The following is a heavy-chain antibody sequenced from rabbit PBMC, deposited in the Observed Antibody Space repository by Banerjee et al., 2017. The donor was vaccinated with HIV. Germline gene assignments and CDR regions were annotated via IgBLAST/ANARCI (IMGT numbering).Heavy chain of an antibody. V-gene: IGHV1S45*01. CDR3: ARDYGDVGYTNYNL. Sequence: QEQLVESGGGLVQPEGSLTLTCTTSGFSFSSSYYMCWVRQAPGKGLEWIGCIYTGYDWTYYATWAKGRFTVSKTSSTTVTLQMTSLTAADTAPYFCARDYGDVGYTNYNLWGQGTLVTVS. D-gene: IGHD2-1*01. J-gene: IGHJ4*01. CDR2: IYTGYDWT. CDR1: GFSFSSSYY.